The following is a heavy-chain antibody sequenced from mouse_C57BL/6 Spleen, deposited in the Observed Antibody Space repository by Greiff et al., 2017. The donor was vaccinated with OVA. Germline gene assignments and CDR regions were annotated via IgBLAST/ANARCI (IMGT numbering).Heavy chain of an antibody. D-gene: IGHD1-1*01. CDR2: ISGGGGNT. Sequence: EVMLVESGGGLVKPGGSLKLSCAASGFTFSSYTMSWVRQTPEKRLEWVATISGGGGNTYYPDSVKGRFTISRDNAKNTLYLQMSSLRSEDTALYYCARQGTVDYYAMDYWGQGTSVTVSS. V-gene: IGHV5-9*01. CDR1: GFTFSSYT. J-gene: IGHJ4*01. CDR3: ARQGTVDYYAMDY.